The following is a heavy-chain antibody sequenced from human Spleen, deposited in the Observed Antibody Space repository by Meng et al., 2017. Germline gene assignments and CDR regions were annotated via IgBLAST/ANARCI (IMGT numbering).Heavy chain of an antibody. CDR1: GFTFSSYW. CDR3: ARDPGRYYYDSSGYLLDYYYYYGMDV. Sequence: GESLKISCAASGFTFSSYWMHWVRQAPGKGLVWVSRINSDGSSTSYADSVKGRFTISRNNAKNTLYLQMNSLRAEDTAVYYCARDPGRYYYDSSGYLLDYYYYYGMDVWGQGITVTVSS. CDR2: INSDGSST. J-gene: IGHJ6*02. D-gene: IGHD3-22*01. V-gene: IGHV3-74*01.